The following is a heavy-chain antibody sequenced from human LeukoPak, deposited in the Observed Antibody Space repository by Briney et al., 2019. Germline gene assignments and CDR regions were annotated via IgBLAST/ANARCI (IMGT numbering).Heavy chain of an antibody. CDR1: GFTFDDYG. D-gene: IGHD2-21*01. CDR3: ARERFPRKGLGDYYYYMDV. V-gene: IGHV3-20*04. CDR2: IHWNGGST. Sequence: PGGSLRLSCAASGFTFDDYGMSWVRQAPGKGLEWVAGIHWNGGSTGYVDSVKGRFTISRDNAKNSLYLQMNSLRAEDTAVYYCARERFPRKGLGDYYYYMDVWGKGTTVTISS. J-gene: IGHJ6*03.